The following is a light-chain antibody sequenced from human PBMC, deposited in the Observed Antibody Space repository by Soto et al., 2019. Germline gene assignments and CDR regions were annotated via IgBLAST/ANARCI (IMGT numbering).Light chain of an antibody. J-gene: IGKJ1*01. Sequence: EIVMTQSPATLSVSPGERTTLXCRASQGIGSTLAWYQQKPGQTPRLLIYGASNRATGIPDRFSGSGSGTDFTLTISRLEPEDFAVYYCQQYGSSGTFGQGTKVDNK. CDR3: QQYGSSGT. CDR2: GAS. V-gene: IGKV3-20*01. CDR1: QGIGST.